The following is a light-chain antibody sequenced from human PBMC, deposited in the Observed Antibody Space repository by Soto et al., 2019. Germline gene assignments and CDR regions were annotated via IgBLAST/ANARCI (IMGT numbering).Light chain of an antibody. Sequence: QTVLTQPASVSGSPGQSVTISCTGTSSDVGGYDYVSWYQQHPDTAPKLMLYEVNNRPSGVSNRFSGSKSGNTASLIISGLQTEDEADYYCSAYTTTSTLIFGTGTKVTVL. J-gene: IGLJ1*01. CDR2: EVN. V-gene: IGLV2-14*01. CDR3: SAYTTTSTLI. CDR1: SSDVGGYDY.